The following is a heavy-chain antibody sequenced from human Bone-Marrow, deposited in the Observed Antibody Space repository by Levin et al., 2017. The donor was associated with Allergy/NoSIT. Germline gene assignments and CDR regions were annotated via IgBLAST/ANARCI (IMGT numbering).Heavy chain of an antibody. CDR3: AKDLGYYYYDSSGSLPGY. V-gene: IGHV3-30*18. Sequence: GESLKISCAASGFTFSSYGMHWVRQAPGKGLEWVAVISYDGSNKYYADSVKGRFTISRDNSKNTLYLQMNSLRAEDTAVYYCAKDLGYYYYDSSGSLPGYWGQGTLVTVSS. D-gene: IGHD3-22*01. J-gene: IGHJ4*02. CDR2: ISYDGSNK. CDR1: GFTFSSYG.